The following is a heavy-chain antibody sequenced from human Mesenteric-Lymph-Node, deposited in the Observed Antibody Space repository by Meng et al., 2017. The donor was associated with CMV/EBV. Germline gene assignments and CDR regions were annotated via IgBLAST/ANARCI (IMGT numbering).Heavy chain of an antibody. D-gene: IGHD3-10*01. CDR2: INPNSGGT. V-gene: IGHV1-2*02. CDR3: AREYMGRGVDFDY. J-gene: IGHJ4*02. CDR1: GYSFTGYY. Sequence: ASVKVSCKASGYSFTGYYIHWVRQAPGQGLEWMGWINPNSGGTNYAQKFQGRVTMTWDTSISTAYMELSTLTSDDTAVYYCAREYMGRGVDFDYWGQGTLVTVSS.